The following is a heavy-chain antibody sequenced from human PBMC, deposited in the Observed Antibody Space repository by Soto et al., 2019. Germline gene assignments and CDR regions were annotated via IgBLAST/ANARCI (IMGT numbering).Heavy chain of an antibody. CDR3: ARDYTRQWLVPHY. D-gene: IGHD6-19*01. Sequence: QVQLVQSGAEVKKPGASVKVSCKASGYTFTGYYMHWVRQAPGQGLEWMGWINPNSGGTNYAQKFQDWVTMTRDTSISTAYMELSRLRSDDTAVYYCARDYTRQWLVPHYWGQGTLVTVSS. CDR2: INPNSGGT. J-gene: IGHJ4*02. V-gene: IGHV1-2*04. CDR1: GYTFTGYY.